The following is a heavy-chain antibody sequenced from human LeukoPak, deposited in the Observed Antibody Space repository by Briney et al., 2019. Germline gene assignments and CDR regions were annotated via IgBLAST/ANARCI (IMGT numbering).Heavy chain of an antibody. Sequence: SETLSLTCTVSGGSISSSSYYWGWIRQPPGKGLEWIGSIYYSGSTYYNPSLKSRVTISVDTSKNQFSLKLSSVTAADTAVYYCARYQLWPNWFDPWGQGTLVTVSS. CDR3: ARYQLWPNWFDP. D-gene: IGHD5-18*01. J-gene: IGHJ5*02. V-gene: IGHV4-39*01. CDR2: IYYSGST. CDR1: GGSISSSSYY.